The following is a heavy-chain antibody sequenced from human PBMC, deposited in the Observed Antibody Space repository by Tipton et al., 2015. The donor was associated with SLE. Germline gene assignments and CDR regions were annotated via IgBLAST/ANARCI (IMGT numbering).Heavy chain of an antibody. V-gene: IGHV3-21*01. D-gene: IGHD2-21*01. Sequence: SLRLSCAASGFTFSSYSMNWVRQAPGKGLEWVSSISSSSSYIYYADSVKGRFTISRDNAKNSLYLEMNSLRAEDTAIYYCARDKYGGDRYFDLWGRGTLVTVSS. J-gene: IGHJ2*01. CDR3: ARDKYGGDRYFDL. CDR1: GFTFSSYS. CDR2: ISSSSSYI.